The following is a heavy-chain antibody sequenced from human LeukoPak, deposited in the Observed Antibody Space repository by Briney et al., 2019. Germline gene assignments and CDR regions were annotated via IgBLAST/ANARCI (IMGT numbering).Heavy chain of an antibody. J-gene: IGHJ4*02. Sequence: PGGSLRLSCAASGFNFGDYGMSWVRQAPGKGLEWVSAINWNGGSTGYADSVKGRFTISRDNAKNTLYLQMNSLRAEDTAVYYCARGLVPGFLDYWGQGTPVIGSS. V-gene: IGHV3-20*04. CDR3: ARGLVPGFLDY. D-gene: IGHD4-11*01. CDR2: INWNGGST. CDR1: GFNFGDYG.